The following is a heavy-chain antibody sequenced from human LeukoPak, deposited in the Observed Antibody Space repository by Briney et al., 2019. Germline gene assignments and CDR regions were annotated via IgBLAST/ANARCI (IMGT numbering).Heavy chain of an antibody. J-gene: IGHJ5*02. D-gene: IGHD3-3*01. CDR1: GFTFSSYE. CDR3: AREYYDFWSGSFNH. V-gene: IGHV3-48*03. CDR2: ISSSGSTI. Sequence: GGSLRLSCAASGFTFSSYEMNWVRQAPGKGLEWVSYISSSGSTIYYADSVKGRFTISRDNSKNTLYLQMNSLRAEDTAVYYCAREYYDFWSGSFNHWGQGTLVTVSS.